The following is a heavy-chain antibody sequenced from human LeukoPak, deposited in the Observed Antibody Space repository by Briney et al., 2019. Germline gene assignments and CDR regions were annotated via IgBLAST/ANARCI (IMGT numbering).Heavy chain of an antibody. D-gene: IGHD3-10*01. CDR1: GFTFSSYA. V-gene: IGHV3-23*01. CDR2: ISGSGGST. J-gene: IGHJ3*02. CDR3: AKDAGGMVRGVIGAFDI. Sequence: PGGSLRLSCAASGFTFSSYAMSWVRQAPGKGLEWVSAISGSGGSTYYADSVKGRFTISRDNSKNTLNLQKNSLRAEDTAVYYCAKDAGGMVRGVIGAFDIWGQGTMVTVSS.